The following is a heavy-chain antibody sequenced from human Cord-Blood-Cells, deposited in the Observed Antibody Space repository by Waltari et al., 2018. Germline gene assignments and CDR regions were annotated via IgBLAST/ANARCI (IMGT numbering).Heavy chain of an antibody. CDR3: ARAGLMGYFDY. V-gene: IGHV1-69*01. Sequence: QVQLVQSGAEVKKTGSSVKVSCKASGGTFSSYAISWVRQAPGQGLEWMGGISPIFGTANYAQKFQGRVTITADESTSTAYMELSSLRSEDTAVYYCARAGLMGYFDYWGQGTLVTVSS. CDR1: GGTFSSYA. D-gene: IGHD2-8*01. J-gene: IGHJ4*02. CDR2: ISPIFGTA.